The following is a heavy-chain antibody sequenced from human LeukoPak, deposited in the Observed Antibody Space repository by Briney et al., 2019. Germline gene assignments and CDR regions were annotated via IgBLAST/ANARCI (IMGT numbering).Heavy chain of an antibody. CDR2: MNPNSGNT. J-gene: IGHJ6*03. V-gene: IGHV1-8*01. CDR3: ARGLHCSGGSCYSPGLGYYYMDV. CDR1: GYTFTSYD. D-gene: IGHD2-15*01. Sequence: ASVKVSCKASGYTFTSYDINWVRHATGQGLEWMGWMNPNSGNTGYAQKFQGRVTMTRNTSISTAYMELSSLRSEDTAVYYCARGLHCSGGSCYSPGLGYYYMDVWGKGTTVTVSS.